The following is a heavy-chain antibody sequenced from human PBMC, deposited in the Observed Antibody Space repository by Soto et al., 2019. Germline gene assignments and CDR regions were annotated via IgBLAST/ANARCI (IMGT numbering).Heavy chain of an antibody. Sequence: QLQLQESGPGLVKPSETLSLTCTVSGGSISSNDYYWGWIRQPPGKGLEWIGSIYYSGSTHYNPSLKSRVTISVDTSKNQFSLKLSSVTAADTAVYYCARPTPYSSSWYYGYFHHWGQGTLVTVSS. V-gene: IGHV4-39*01. CDR3: ARPTPYSSSWYYGYFHH. D-gene: IGHD6-13*01. J-gene: IGHJ1*01. CDR1: GGSISSNDYY. CDR2: IYYSGST.